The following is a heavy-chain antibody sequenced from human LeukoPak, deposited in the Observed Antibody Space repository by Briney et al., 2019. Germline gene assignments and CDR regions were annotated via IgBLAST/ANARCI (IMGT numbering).Heavy chain of an antibody. CDR2: IKSKTDGGTT. CDR1: GFTFSSYS. J-gene: IGHJ4*02. D-gene: IGHD3-22*01. V-gene: IGHV3-15*01. Sequence: GGSLRLSCAASGFTFSSYSMNWVRQAPGKGLEWVGRIKSKTDGGTTDYAAPVKGRFTISRDDSKNTLYLQMNSLKTEDTAVYYCTTVYYYDSSGYYHYFDYWGQGTLVTVSS. CDR3: TTVYYYDSSGYYHYFDY.